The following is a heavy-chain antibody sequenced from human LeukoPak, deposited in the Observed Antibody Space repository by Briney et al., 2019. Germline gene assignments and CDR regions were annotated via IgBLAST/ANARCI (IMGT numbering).Heavy chain of an antibody. J-gene: IGHJ5*02. CDR1: GGSISSYY. CDR2: IYYSGST. CDR3: ARERFSSSWDPSNRFDP. D-gene: IGHD6-13*01. V-gene: IGHV4-59*01. Sequence: PSETLSLTCTVSGGSISSYYWSWIRQPPGKGLEWIGYIYYSGSTNYNPSLKSRVTISVDTSKNQFSLKLSSVTAADTAVYYCARERFSSSWDPSNRFDPWGQGTLVTVSS.